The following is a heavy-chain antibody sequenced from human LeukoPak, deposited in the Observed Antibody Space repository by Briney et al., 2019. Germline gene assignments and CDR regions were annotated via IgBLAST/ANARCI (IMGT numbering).Heavy chain of an antibody. D-gene: IGHD3-22*01. CDR1: GGSFSGYY. Sequence: SETLSLTCAVYGGSFSGYYWSWIRQPPGKGLEWIGEINHSGSTNYNPSLKSRVTISVDTSKNQFSLKLSSVTAADTAVYYCARKRGAYYDSSGPTNYYLGYWGQGTLVTVSS. CDR2: INHSGST. V-gene: IGHV4-34*01. CDR3: ARKRGAYYDSSGPTNYYLGY. J-gene: IGHJ4*02.